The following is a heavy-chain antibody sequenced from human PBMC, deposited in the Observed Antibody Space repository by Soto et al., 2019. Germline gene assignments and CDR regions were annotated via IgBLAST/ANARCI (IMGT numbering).Heavy chain of an antibody. CDR2: IIPIVGTA. CDR3: ARAANYDILTGGYYCFGMDV. D-gene: IGHD3-9*01. V-gene: IGHV1-69*01. CDR1: GCTFSSYA. Sequence: QVQLVQSGAEVKKPGSSVKLSCKASGCTFSSYAISWVRQAPGQGLEWMGGIIPIVGTANYAHKIQGRVTITADESTSTDYMELSSLSTVETEVYYGARAANYDILTGGYYCFGMDVWGQGTTVTVSS. J-gene: IGHJ6*02.